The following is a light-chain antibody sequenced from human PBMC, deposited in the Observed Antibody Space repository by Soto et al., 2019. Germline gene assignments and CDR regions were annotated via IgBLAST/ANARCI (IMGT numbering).Light chain of an antibody. CDR2: DTS. CDR1: QSLGYY. J-gene: IGKJ4*01. V-gene: IGKV3-11*01. CDR3: QQRRDGPRT. Sequence: EIVLTQSPATLSLSPGERATLSCRASQSLGYYLAWFQQKHGQAPRLLIYDTSNRASGIPDRFSGSGSGTDFTLPISRLDPEDSEVSYCQQRRDGPRTFGGGTKVEIK.